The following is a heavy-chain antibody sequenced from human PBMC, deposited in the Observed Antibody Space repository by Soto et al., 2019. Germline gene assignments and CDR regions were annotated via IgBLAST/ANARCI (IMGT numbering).Heavy chain of an antibody. CDR3: ARHLESGYSDGLNDALDI. D-gene: IGHD5-18*01. Sequence: GASLKISCKGSGYSFTSYWIGWLRQTPVKGLEWMGIIYPGDSDTRYSPSFQGHVTISADKSIRTAYLQWSSLKASGTAMYYCARHLESGYSDGLNDALDIWREGTMVTVS. J-gene: IGHJ3*02. CDR1: GYSFTSYW. V-gene: IGHV5-51*01. CDR2: IYPGDSDT.